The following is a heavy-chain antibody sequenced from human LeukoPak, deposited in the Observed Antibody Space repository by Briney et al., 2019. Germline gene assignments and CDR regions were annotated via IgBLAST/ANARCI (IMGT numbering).Heavy chain of an antibody. CDR2: ITPVINTA. Sequence: ASVKVSCKTSGGTFLSHTFSWVRQAPGQGLEWMGKITPVINTANYAQTFQGRVSIYADKSTTTIYMDLSGLRPGDTAVYYCARVNLRGSNYNWFDPWGQGTRVTVSS. J-gene: IGHJ5*02. CDR1: GGTFLSHT. V-gene: IGHV1-69*08. CDR3: ARVNLRGSNYNWFDP. D-gene: IGHD3-10*01.